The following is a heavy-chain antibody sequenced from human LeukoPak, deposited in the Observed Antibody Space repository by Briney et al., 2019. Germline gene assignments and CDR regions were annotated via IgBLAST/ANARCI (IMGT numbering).Heavy chain of an antibody. J-gene: IGHJ4*02. CDR1: GYTLTELS. Sequence: ASVKVSCKVSGYTLTELSMHWVRQAPGKGLEWMGGFDPEDGETIYAQTFKGRGTMTEDTSTNTAYMELSSLRSEDTAVYYCATVWELPEGDHYFDYWGQGTLVTVSS. V-gene: IGHV1-24*01. D-gene: IGHD1-26*01. CDR3: ATVWELPEGDHYFDY. CDR2: FDPEDGET.